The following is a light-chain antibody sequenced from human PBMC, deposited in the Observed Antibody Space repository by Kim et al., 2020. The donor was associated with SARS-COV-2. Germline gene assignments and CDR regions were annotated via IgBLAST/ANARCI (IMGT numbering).Light chain of an antibody. CDR3: QAWDSSTPYV. CDR1: KLGDKY. J-gene: IGLJ1*01. Sequence: VSPGQTASITCYGDKLGDKYTCWYQQKPGQSPVWVIYQDTKRPSGIPERFSGSNSGNTATLTISGTQAMDEADYYCQAWDSSTPYVFGTGTKVTVL. V-gene: IGLV3-1*01. CDR2: QDT.